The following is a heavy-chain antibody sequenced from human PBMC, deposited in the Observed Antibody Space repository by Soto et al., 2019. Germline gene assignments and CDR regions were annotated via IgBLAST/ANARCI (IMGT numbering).Heavy chain of an antibody. CDR1: GYTFTGYG. Sequence: ASVKVSCKASGYTFTGYGISWVRQAPGQGLEWMGWISAYNGNTSYAQKLQGRVTMTTDTSTSTAYMELRSLRSDDTAVYYCARARVVVVVAATKGGSNWFDPWGQGTLVTVSS. V-gene: IGHV1-18*04. D-gene: IGHD2-15*01. CDR3: ARARVVVVVAATKGGSNWFDP. J-gene: IGHJ5*02. CDR2: ISAYNGNT.